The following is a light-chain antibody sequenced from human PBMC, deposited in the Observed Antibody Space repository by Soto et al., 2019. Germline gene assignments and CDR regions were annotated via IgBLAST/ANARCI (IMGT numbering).Light chain of an antibody. Sequence: QSVLTQPASVSGSPGQSITISCTGTSSDVGGYSYVSWYQQHPGKAPKVMIYEVSNRPSGVSNRFSGSKSGNTASLTISGLQAEDEAGYYCSSYRSIGSLVFGTGTKVTVL. CDR2: EVS. CDR1: SSDVGGYSY. V-gene: IGLV2-14*01. J-gene: IGLJ1*01. CDR3: SSYRSIGSLV.